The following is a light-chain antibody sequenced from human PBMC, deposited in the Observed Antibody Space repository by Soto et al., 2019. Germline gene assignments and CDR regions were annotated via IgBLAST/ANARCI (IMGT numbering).Light chain of an antibody. J-gene: IGKJ5*01. Sequence: EIVMTQSPATLSVSPGERATLSCRASQSVSSNLAWYQQKPGQAPRLLIYGASTRATGIPARFSGSGSGTEFTLTISSLQSEHFAVYYCQQYNNWPPSITFGQGTRLEI. V-gene: IGKV3-15*01. CDR1: QSVSSN. CDR2: GAS. CDR3: QQYNNWPPSIT.